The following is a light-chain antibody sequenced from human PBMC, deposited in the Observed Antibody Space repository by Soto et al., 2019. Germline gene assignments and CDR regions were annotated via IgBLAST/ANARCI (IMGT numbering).Light chain of an antibody. CDR2: DAY. V-gene: IGKV3-11*01. CDR1: QSVSSN. Sequence: EVVFTQSPCTLSLSPGERATLSCRASQSVSSNLAWYQQKPGQAPRLLIYDAYNRATGIPPRFSGSGSGTDFTLTISSLEPEDSAVYYCQQRHMWPITFGQGTRLEIK. J-gene: IGKJ5*01. CDR3: QQRHMWPIT.